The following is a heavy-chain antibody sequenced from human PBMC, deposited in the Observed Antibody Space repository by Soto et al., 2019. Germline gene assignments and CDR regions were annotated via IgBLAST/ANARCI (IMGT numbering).Heavy chain of an antibody. CDR3: ARIIMIRGVMIFDY. CDR1: GFSLSTSGMS. CDR2: IDWDDDK. J-gene: IGHJ4*02. Sequence: GSGPTLVNPTQTLTLTCSFSGFSLSTSGMSVTWIRQPPGKALEWLARIDWDDDKFYTTSLTTRLTISKDTSKNQVVLTMTDMDPVDTGTYYCARIIMIRGVMIFDYWGQGTLVTVSS. V-gene: IGHV2-70*17. D-gene: IGHD3-10*01.